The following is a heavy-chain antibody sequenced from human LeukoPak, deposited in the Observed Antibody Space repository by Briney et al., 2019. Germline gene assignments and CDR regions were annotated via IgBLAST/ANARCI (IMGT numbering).Heavy chain of an antibody. CDR2: IDPSDSET. V-gene: IGHV5-51*01. J-gene: IGHJ4*02. CDR3: ARQTAMGRSGDY. D-gene: IGHD5-18*01. CDR1: GYSFTSYW. Sequence: AGEYLKISCKASGYSFTSYWIGWVRQMPGKGLEWMGNIDPSDSETRYTPSFQGQVTISVDKSLTTAYLQWNSLKASDTAMYYCARQTAMGRSGDYWGQGTLVTVSS.